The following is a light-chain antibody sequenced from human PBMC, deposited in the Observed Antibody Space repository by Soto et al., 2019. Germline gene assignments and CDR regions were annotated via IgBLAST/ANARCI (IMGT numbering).Light chain of an antibody. CDR1: QSVSSY. CDR3: QQRNIWPPVT. V-gene: IGKV3-11*01. Sequence: EIVLTQSPGTLSLSPGERATLSCRASQSVSSYLAWYQQKPGQAPRLLIYGAFNRATGIPARFSGSGSGTDFTLTISSLEPEDSAIYYCQQRNIWPPVTFGQGTHWRL. CDR2: GAF. J-gene: IGKJ5*01.